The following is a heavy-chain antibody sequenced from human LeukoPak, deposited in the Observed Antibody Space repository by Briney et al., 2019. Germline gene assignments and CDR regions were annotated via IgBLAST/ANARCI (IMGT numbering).Heavy chain of an antibody. J-gene: IGHJ4*02. Sequence: GGSLRLSCAASGFTFSSYGMHWVRQAPGKGLEWVAFIRYDGSNKYYADSVKGRFTISRDNSKNTLYLQMNSLRAEDTAVYYCAKESGGYSYGYWLYYFDYWGQGTLVTVSS. V-gene: IGHV3-30*02. CDR2: IRYDGSNK. CDR3: AKESGGYSYGYWLYYFDY. D-gene: IGHD5-18*01. CDR1: GFTFSSYG.